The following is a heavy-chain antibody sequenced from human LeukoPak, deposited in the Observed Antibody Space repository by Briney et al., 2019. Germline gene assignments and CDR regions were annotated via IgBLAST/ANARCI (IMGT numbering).Heavy chain of an antibody. V-gene: IGHV4-34*01. J-gene: IGHJ6*02. Sequence: SETLSLTCAVYGGSFSGYYWSWIRQPPGKGLEWIGYIYHSGSTYYNPSLKSRVTISVDRSKNQFSLKLSSVTAADTAVYYCARAYCSGGSCYSGAHYYGMDVWGQGTTVTVSS. CDR3: ARAYCSGGSCYSGAHYYGMDV. CDR1: GGSFSGYY. CDR2: IYHSGST. D-gene: IGHD2-15*01.